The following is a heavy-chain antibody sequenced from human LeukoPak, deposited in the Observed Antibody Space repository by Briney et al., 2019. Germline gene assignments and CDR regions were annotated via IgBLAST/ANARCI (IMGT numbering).Heavy chain of an antibody. CDR3: ARGWSGTGYYTYYYYYYMDV. CDR2: IYSGGST. V-gene: IGHV3-53*01. J-gene: IGHJ6*03. CDR1: GFTVSSNY. Sequence: GGSLRLSCGASGFTVSSNYMSWGRQAPGKGLEWDSVIYSGGSTYYADSVKGRFTISRDNSKNTLYLQMNSLRAEDTAVYYCARGWSGTGYYTYYYYYYMDVWGKGTTVTISS. D-gene: IGHD3/OR15-3a*01.